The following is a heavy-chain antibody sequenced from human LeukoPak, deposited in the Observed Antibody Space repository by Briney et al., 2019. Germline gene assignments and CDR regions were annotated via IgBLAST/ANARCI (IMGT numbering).Heavy chain of an antibody. V-gene: IGHV4-39*01. D-gene: IGHD1-26*01. J-gene: IGHJ4*02. CDR1: GASISGGTYY. CDR3: ARRGGSGRAFDY. Sequence: SETLSLTCSVSGASISGGTYYWGWIRQPPGKGLEWIGSIYYTGSTYDNPSLKSRVTISVDTSKNQFALKLSSVTAADTAVYYCARRGGSGRAFDYWGQGTLVTVSS. CDR2: IYYTGST.